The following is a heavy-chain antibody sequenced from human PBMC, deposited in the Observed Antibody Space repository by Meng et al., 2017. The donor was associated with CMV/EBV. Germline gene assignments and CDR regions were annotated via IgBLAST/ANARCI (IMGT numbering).Heavy chain of an antibody. J-gene: IGHJ5*02. D-gene: IGHD6-13*01. CDR3: ARGLYSSSWTRFDP. V-gene: IGHV4-59*01. Sequence: GSLRLSCTVSGGSISSYYWSWIRQPPGKGLEWIGYIYYSGSTNYNPSLKSRVTISVDTSKNQFSLKLSSVTAADTAVYYCARGLYSSSWTRFDPWGQGTLVTVSS. CDR1: GGSISSYY. CDR2: IYYSGST.